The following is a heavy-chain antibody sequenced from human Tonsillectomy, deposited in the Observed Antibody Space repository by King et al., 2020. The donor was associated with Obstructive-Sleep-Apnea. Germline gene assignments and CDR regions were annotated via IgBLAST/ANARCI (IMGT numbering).Heavy chain of an antibody. CDR1: GFTFSSYA. CDR3: ARGSDYVWGSYRRSTNYYFDY. Sequence: QLVQSGGGVVQPGRSLRLSCAASGFTFSSYAMHWVRQAPGKGLEWVAVISYDGSNKYYEDSVKGRFTISRDNSKNTLYLQMNSLRAEDTAVYYCARGSDYVWGSYRRSTNYYFDYWGQGTLVTVSS. J-gene: IGHJ4*02. CDR2: ISYDGSNK. V-gene: IGHV3-30*04. D-gene: IGHD3-16*02.